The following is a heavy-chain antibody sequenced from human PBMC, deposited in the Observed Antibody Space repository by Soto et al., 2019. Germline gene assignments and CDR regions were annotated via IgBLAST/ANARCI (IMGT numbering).Heavy chain of an antibody. CDR2: INHSGST. J-gene: IGHJ6*03. CDR1: GGSFSGHY. D-gene: IGHD6-6*01. Sequence: SETLSLTCAVYGGSFSGHYWSWIRQPPGKGLEWIGEINHSGSTNYNPSLKSRVTISVDTSKNQFSLKLSSVTAADTAVYYCARASVVSSSSPSNYYYMDVWGKGTTVTVS. V-gene: IGHV4-34*01. CDR3: ARASVVSSSSPSNYYYMDV.